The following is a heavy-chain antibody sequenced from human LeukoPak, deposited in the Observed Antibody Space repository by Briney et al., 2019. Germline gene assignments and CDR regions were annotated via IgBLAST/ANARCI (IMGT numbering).Heavy chain of an antibody. D-gene: IGHD1-26*01. CDR2: MNPNSGNT. CDR3: AREAGHSGGSYFDY. V-gene: IGHV1-8*01. Sequence: GASVKVSCKASGYTFTSYDINWVRQATGQGLEWMGWMNPNSGNTGYAQKFQGRVTMTRNTSISTAYMELSSLRSEDTAVDYCAREAGHSGGSYFDYWGQGTLVTVSS. J-gene: IGHJ4*02. CDR1: GYTFTSYD.